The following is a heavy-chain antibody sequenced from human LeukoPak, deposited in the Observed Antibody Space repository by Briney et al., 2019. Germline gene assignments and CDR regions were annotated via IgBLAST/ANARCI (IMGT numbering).Heavy chain of an antibody. CDR1: GYSISSGHD. D-gene: IGHD3-10*01. J-gene: IGHJ4*02. V-gene: IGHV4-38-2*02. Sequence: SETLFLTCTVSGYSISSGHDWGWIRQPPGKGLEWVGSIYHSGSTYYNPSLESRVTISVDTSKNQFSLKLSSVTAADTALYYCARNSGSRVARTYFRGIYFDIWGQGTLVTVSS. CDR2: IYHSGST. CDR3: ARNSGSRVARTYFRGIYFDI.